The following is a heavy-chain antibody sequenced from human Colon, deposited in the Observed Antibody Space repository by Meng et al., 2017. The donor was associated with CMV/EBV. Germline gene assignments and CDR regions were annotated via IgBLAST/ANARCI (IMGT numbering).Heavy chain of an antibody. D-gene: IGHD2-15*01. CDR1: GFSFNNYD. V-gene: IGHV3-23*01. CDR2: IGAGGDKT. J-gene: IGHJ3*01. Sequence: GESLKISCVGSGFSFNNYDISWVRQAPGKGLEWVSSIGAGGDKTYYADSVKGRFSISRDNSKDTVFLQMNSLTGEDSAMYFCAKDPPRVAFIGEVTIRGSVDIRGGFGVWGQGTTVTVSS. CDR3: AKDPPRVAFIGEVTIRGSVDIRGGFGV.